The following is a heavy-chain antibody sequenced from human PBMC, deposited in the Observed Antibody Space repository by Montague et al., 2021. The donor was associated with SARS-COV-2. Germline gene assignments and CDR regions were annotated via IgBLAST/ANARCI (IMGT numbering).Heavy chain of an antibody. V-gene: IGHV4-39*01. CDR3: ARHRQFSDWFDP. D-gene: IGHD2/OR15-2a*01. J-gene: IGHJ5*02. Sequence: SETLSLTCAVSGDSISDSTYLWAWVRQPPGEGLEFVGTTSSSGPTSYSASLRGRVTISVDTTNNQFSLKMTSVTAADTAVYYCARHRQFSDWFDPWGQGTLVTASS. CDR1: GDSISDSTYL. CDR2: TSSSGPT.